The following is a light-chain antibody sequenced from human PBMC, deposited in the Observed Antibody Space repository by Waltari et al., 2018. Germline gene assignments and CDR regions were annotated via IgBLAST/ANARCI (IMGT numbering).Light chain of an antibody. Sequence: DIQMTQSPSTLSASVGDRVTIPCRASQSIRSWLAWYQQKPGKAPKVLIYDASTLESGVSSRFSGSGSGTEFTLTINGLQPDDFATYYCQHYNNYSFGQGTRVEIK. CDR1: QSIRSW. CDR3: QHYNNYS. V-gene: IGKV1-5*01. J-gene: IGKJ1*01. CDR2: DAS.